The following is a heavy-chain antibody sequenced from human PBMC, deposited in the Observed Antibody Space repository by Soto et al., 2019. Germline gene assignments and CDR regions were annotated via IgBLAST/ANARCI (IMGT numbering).Heavy chain of an antibody. D-gene: IGHD3-22*01. Sequence: QITLKESGPTLVKPTQTLTLTCTFSGFSLSTSPVAVGWIRQPPGKALEWLAIIYWDDTKHYSPSLNSRLTITRDTSKNLVVIKMTSMDPVDTATYYCVQRGRSSGFGGDNWFDPWGEGTLVTVSS. CDR1: GFSLSTSPVA. V-gene: IGHV2-5*02. CDR3: VQRGRSSGFGGDNWFDP. J-gene: IGHJ5*02. CDR2: IYWDDTK.